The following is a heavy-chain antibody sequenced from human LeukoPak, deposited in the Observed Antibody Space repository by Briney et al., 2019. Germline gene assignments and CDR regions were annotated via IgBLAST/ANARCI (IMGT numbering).Heavy chain of an antibody. CDR1: GFTFSSYW. V-gene: IGHV3-74*01. CDR2: LISDGSSA. CDR3: VRDSRYCPDV. D-gene: IGHD2-8*02. Sequence: GGSLRLSCAASGFTFSSYWMHWVRQAPGKGLVWVSRLISDGSSASYADSVKGRFTISRDNTKIILYLQMNSLRAEDTAVYYCVRDSRYCPDVWGQGTTVTVSS. J-gene: IGHJ6*02.